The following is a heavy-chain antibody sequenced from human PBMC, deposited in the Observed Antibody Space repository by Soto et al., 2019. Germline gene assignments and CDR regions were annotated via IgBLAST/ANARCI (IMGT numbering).Heavy chain of an antibody. Sequence: EVQLLESGGGLVQPGGSLRLSCAASGFTFSTYAMSWVRQAPGKGLEWVSAVSGGGTTYYADSVKGRFTISRDNSKNTVYLQMNSVRAGDTAVYYCAKGRSTPGDSSGYSFFDYWGQGTLVTVSS. CDR1: GFTFSTYA. D-gene: IGHD3-22*01. CDR2: VSGGGTT. V-gene: IGHV3-23*01. J-gene: IGHJ4*02. CDR3: AKGRSTPGDSSGYSFFDY.